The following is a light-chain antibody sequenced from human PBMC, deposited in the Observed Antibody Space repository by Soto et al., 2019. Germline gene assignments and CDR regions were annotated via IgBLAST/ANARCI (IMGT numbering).Light chain of an antibody. CDR3: QFYGDPPKT. CDR2: DAS. CDR1: QSVSSNF. V-gene: IGKV3-20*01. Sequence: EIVLTQSPGTLSLSPGERGTLSCRASQSVSSNFLAWYQQKPGQAPRLLIFDASTRATGIPDRFTGRGSGTDFTLTISRLEPEDFEVYYCQFYGDPPKTFGQGTKVDIK. J-gene: IGKJ1*01.